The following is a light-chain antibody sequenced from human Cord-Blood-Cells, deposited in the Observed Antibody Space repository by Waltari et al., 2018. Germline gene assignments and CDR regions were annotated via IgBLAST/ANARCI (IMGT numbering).Light chain of an antibody. CDR2: DAS. V-gene: IGKV1-33*01. J-gene: IGKJ1*01. CDR3: QQYDNLPWT. CDR1: QDISNY. Sequence: DIQMTQSPSSLSASVGDRVTIICQASQDISNYLNWYQQKPGKASKLLIYDASNLETGVPSRFSGSGSGTDFTFTISSLQPEDIATYYCQQYDNLPWTFGQGTKVEIK.